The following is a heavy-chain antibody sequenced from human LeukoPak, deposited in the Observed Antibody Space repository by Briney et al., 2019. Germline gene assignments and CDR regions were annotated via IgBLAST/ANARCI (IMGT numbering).Heavy chain of an antibody. D-gene: IGHD1-7*01. CDR2: INPGGGST. J-gene: IGHJ4*02. V-gene: IGHV3-23*01. CDR1: GVTFSSYA. CDR3: AKAGGNSFFDY. Sequence: GGSLRLSYAASGVTFSSYAMNWVRQGPGKGLEWVSAINPGGGSTYYADSVKGRFTISRDNSKNTLHLQTNSLRAEDTAVYYCAKAGGNSFFDYWGQGTLVTVSS.